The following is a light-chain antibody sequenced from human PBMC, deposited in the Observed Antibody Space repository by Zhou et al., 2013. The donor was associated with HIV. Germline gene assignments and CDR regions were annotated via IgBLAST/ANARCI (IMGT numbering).Light chain of an antibody. CDR3: QQCNSPWT. J-gene: IGKJ1*01. CDR1: QSISSY. CDR2: AAS. V-gene: IGKV1-39*01. Sequence: DIQMTQSPSSLSASVGDRVTITCRASQSISSYLNWYQQKPGKAPKLLIYAASSLQSGVPSRFSGSGSGTDFTLTISSLQPEDFATYYCQQCNSPWTFGQGTKVE.